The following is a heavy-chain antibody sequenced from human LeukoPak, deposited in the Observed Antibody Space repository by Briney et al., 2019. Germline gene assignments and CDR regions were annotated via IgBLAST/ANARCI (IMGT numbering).Heavy chain of an antibody. V-gene: IGHV4-30-4*08. CDR1: GGSISSGGYY. D-gene: IGHD4-23*01. J-gene: IGHJ4*02. CDR2: IYYSGST. CDR3: ATRIYGGNSYDY. Sequence: SETLSLTCTVSGGSISSGGYYWSWIRQPPGKGLEWIGYIYYSGSTYYNPSLKSRVTISVDTSKNQFSLKLSSVTAADTAVYYCATRIYGGNSYDYWGQGTLVTVSS.